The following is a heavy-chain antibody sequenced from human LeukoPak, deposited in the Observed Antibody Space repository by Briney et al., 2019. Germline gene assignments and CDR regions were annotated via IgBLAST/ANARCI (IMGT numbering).Heavy chain of an antibody. D-gene: IGHD6-19*01. CDR3: AKDSSVAAPYGMDV. V-gene: IGHV3-30*18. CDR1: GFTFSSYG. J-gene: IGHJ6*02. CDR2: ISYDGSNK. Sequence: GQSLRLSCAASGFTFSSYGMHWVRQAPGNGLELVAVISYDGSNKYYADSVKGRFTIPRDNSKNTLYLQMNSLRAEDTAVYYCAKDSSVAAPYGMDVWGQGTTVTVSS.